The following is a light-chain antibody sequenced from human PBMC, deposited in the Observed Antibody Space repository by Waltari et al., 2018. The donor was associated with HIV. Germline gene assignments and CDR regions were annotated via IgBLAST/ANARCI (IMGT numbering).Light chain of an antibody. CDR1: TSHIGHNF. CDR2: RND. V-gene: IGLV1-47*01. Sequence: QSVLTQPPSASGTPGQRVAISCSGSTSHIGHNFIYWYHQFPGTAPKLLIYRNDQRPSGVPDRFSGSKSGTSASLAISGLRSEDEADYYCATWDDSLSGWVFSGGTKLTVL. CDR3: ATWDDSLSGWV. J-gene: IGLJ3*02.